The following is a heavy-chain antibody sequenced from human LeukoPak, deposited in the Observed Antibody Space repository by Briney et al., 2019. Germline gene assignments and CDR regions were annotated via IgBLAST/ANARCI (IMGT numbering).Heavy chain of an antibody. D-gene: IGHD1-26*01. CDR1: GFTFSSYG. J-gene: IGHJ4*02. V-gene: IGHV3-30*03. Sequence: PGGSRRLSCAASGFTFSSYGMHWVRQAPGKGPEWVADTSYDGNNKYYADSVKGRFTISRDKSKNTLYLQMYSLRPEDSAVYFCAYYGDYFDYWGQGTLVTVSS. CDR2: TSYDGNNK. CDR3: AYYGDYFDY.